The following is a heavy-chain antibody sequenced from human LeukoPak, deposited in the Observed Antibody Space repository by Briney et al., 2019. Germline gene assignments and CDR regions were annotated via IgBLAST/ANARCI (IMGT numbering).Heavy chain of an antibody. CDR3: ARAGNYYGSGSYRY. Sequence: SVKVSCKASGGTFSSYAISWVRQAPGQGLEWMGRIIPIFGTANYAQKFQGRVTITTDESTSTAYMELSSLRSEDTAAYYCARAGNYYGSGSYRYWGQGTLVTVSS. CDR2: IIPIFGTA. D-gene: IGHD3-10*01. CDR1: GGTFSSYA. J-gene: IGHJ4*02. V-gene: IGHV1-69*05.